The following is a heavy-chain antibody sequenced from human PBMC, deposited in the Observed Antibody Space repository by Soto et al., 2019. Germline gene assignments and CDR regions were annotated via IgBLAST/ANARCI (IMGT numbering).Heavy chain of an antibody. Sequence: QITLKESGPTLVKPTQTLTLTCTFSGFSLSTHGVAVGWIRQPPGKALECLAIIYWDDDKRYNPSLKNRLTITMDTSKNQVVLTMTNVDPVDTATYRCAYRLPYNMNWESGWFDPWGQGTLVTVSS. J-gene: IGHJ5*02. CDR3: AYRLPYNMNWESGWFDP. V-gene: IGHV2-5*02. D-gene: IGHD1-7*01. CDR1: GFSLSTHGVA. CDR2: IYWDDDK.